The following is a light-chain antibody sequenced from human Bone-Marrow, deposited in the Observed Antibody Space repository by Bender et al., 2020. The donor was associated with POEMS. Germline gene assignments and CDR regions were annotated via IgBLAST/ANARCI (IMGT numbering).Light chain of an antibody. CDR2: SSH. CDR3: AAWDDNLDGWV. Sequence: QSVLTQPPSASGTPGQRVTISCSGGSSNIGAHAVNWYQHLPGTAPKLLIYSSHRRPSEVPDRFSGSRSGTSASLAISGLQSEDEADYYCAAWDDNLDGWVFGGGTKVTVL. J-gene: IGLJ3*02. V-gene: IGLV1-44*01. CDR1: SSNIGAHA.